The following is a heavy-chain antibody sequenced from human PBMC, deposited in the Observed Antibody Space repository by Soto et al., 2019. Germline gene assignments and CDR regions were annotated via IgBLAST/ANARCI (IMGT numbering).Heavy chain of an antibody. D-gene: IGHD6-19*01. V-gene: IGHV1-18*01. CDR2: ISAYNGNT. CDR1: GYTFTSYG. J-gene: IGHJ4*02. Sequence: ASVKVSCKASGYTFTSYGISWVRQAPGQGLEWMGWISAYNGNTNYAQKLQGRVTMTTDTSTSTAYMELRSLRSDDTAVYYCVSETHRLVLGYWGQGTLVTVSS. CDR3: VSETHRLVLGY.